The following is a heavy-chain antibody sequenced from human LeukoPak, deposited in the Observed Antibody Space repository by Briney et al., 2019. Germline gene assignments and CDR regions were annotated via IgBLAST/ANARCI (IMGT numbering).Heavy chain of an antibody. CDR1: GFTFSDYY. V-gene: IGHV3-11*04. CDR3: ARDRAGGYNWNSRYMDV. D-gene: IGHD1-7*01. CDR2: ISSSSSTI. J-gene: IGHJ6*03. Sequence: GGSLRLSCAASGFTFSDYYMSWIRQAPGKGLKWVSYISSSSSTIYYADSVKGRFTISRDNAKNSLYLQMNSLRAEDTAVYYCARDRAGGYNWNSRYMDVWGKGTTVTVSS.